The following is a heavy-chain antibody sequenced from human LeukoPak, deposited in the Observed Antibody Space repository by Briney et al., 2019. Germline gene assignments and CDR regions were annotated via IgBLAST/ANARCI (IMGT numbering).Heavy chain of an antibody. V-gene: IGHV3-48*03. CDR3: AISRAWPTGIYFDY. Sequence: PGGSLRLSCVASGFIFSRYEMNWVRQAPGRGLEWVSYISTGGDTIYYGDSVKGRFTISRDNGENSLYLQMDNLRADDTAIYYCAISRAWPTGIYFDYWGQGALVTVSS. D-gene: IGHD3-10*01. J-gene: IGHJ4*02. CDR2: ISTGGDTI. CDR1: GFIFSRYE.